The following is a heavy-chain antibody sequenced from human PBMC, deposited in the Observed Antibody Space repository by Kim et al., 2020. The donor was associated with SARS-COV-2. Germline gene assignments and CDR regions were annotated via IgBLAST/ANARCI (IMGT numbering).Heavy chain of an antibody. Sequence: SVKVSCKASGDTFSSYAISWVRQAPGQGLEWMGGIIPIFGTANYAQKFQGRLTITADESTSTTYMELTSLTSEDTAVYYCAREGLTQPNGGVAAGLFDDWGQGALVTVSS. CDR2: IIPIFGTA. CDR3: AREGLTQPNGGVAAGLFDD. CDR1: GDTFSSYA. J-gene: IGHJ4*02. D-gene: IGHD3-16*01. V-gene: IGHV1-69*13.